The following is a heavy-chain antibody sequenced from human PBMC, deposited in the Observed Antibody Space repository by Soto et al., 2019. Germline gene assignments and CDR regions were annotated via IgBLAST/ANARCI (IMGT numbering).Heavy chain of an antibody. J-gene: IGHJ4*02. Sequence: GGSLRLSGAAPGFSFGGYALSWVRQAPGKGLEWASTTSGSDGKTFYADSVKGRFSISRDTSQSTLYLQMNSLRADDTAMYYCARWSYLDYWGQGTRVTVSS. D-gene: IGHD3-3*01. CDR3: ARWSYLDY. CDR2: TSGSDGKT. CDR1: GFSFGGYA. V-gene: IGHV3-23*01.